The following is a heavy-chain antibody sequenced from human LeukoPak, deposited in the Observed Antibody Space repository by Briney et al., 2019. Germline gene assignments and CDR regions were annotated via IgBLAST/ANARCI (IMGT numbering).Heavy chain of an antibody. V-gene: IGHV3-7*01. CDR1: GFTFSRYW. D-gene: IGHD4/OR15-4a*01. Sequence: GGSLRLSCAASGFTFSRYWTSWVRQAPGKGLEWVANIKEDGSEKYYVDSVKGRFTITRDNAKNSLYLQMNSPRAEDTAVYYCASDYGDVWGQGSLVTVSS. CDR3: ASDYGDV. J-gene: IGHJ4*02. CDR2: IKEDGSEK.